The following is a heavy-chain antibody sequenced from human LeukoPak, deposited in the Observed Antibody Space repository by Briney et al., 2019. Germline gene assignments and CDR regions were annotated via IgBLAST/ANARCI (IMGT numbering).Heavy chain of an antibody. CDR2: IHTSGSN. J-gene: IGHJ3*01. V-gene: IGHV4-4*09. Sequence: SSETLSLTCAVSGVSISPYYWAWIRQPPRKGLEWIGYIHTSGSNNQYPSLKSRVTISVDKSKNHFSLRLTSVTAADTAVYYCARLSAAVHLGAFDLWGQGTMVTVSS. CDR3: ARLSAAVHLGAFDL. CDR1: GVSISPYY. D-gene: IGHD3-3*01.